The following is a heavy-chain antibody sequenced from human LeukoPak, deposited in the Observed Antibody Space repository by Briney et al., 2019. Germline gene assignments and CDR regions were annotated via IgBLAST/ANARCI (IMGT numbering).Heavy chain of an antibody. D-gene: IGHD3-16*01. CDR2: ISSEGSST. Sequence: GGSLRLSCAPSGFTFSIYWMHWVRQAPGKGLVWVSRISSEGSSTTYADSVKGRFTISRDNAKDTLYLQMNSLRAEDTAVYYCARGENTYIDYWGQGTLVTVSS. CDR3: ARGENTYIDY. J-gene: IGHJ4*02. CDR1: GFTFSIYW. V-gene: IGHV3-74*01.